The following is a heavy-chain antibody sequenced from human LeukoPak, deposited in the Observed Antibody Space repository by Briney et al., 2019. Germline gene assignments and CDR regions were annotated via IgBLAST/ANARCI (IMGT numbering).Heavy chain of an antibody. Sequence: AGGSLRLSCAASGFTLSTYDMNCVRQAPGKGLQWVSYISGSGSTKFYADSVKGRFTISRDNAKNSLYLQMNSLRGEDTAVYFCARGDGSGSYYNFDYWGQGTLVTVSS. CDR1: GFTLSTYD. CDR3: ARGDGSGSYYNFDY. J-gene: IGHJ4*02. D-gene: IGHD3-10*01. CDR2: ISGSGSTK. V-gene: IGHV3-48*03.